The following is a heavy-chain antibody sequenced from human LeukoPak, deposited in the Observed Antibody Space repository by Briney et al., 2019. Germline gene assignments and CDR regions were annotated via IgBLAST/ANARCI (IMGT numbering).Heavy chain of an antibody. CDR1: CYSISSSSYY. V-gene: IGHV4-39*07. J-gene: IGHJ4*02. CDR3: ARGFGDGYNFGY. Sequence: SETLSLTCTVSCYSISSSSYYWGWIRQPPGTGLEWIGSIYYSGSTYYNPSLKSRVTISVDTSKNQFSLKLSSVTAADTAVYYCARGFGDGYNFGYWGQGTLVTVSS. CDR2: IYYSGST. D-gene: IGHD5-24*01.